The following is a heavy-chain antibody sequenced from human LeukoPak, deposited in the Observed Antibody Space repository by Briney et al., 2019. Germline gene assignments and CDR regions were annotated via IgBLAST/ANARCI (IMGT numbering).Heavy chain of an antibody. Sequence: GGSLRLSCAASGFTFSNAWMSWVRQAPGKGLEWVGRIKSKSDGGTTAYAASGKGRFTISREDSEDTLYLQMNSLKTEDTGVYYRARGSGYEAQYYYYYMDVWGKGTTVTISS. D-gene: IGHD5-12*01. J-gene: IGHJ6*03. CDR2: IKSKSDGGTT. CDR3: ARGSGYEAQYYYYYMDV. CDR1: GFTFSNAW. V-gene: IGHV3-15*01.